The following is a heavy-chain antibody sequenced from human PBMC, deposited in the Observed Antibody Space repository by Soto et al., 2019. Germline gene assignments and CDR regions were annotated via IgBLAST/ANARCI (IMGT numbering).Heavy chain of an antibody. CDR1: GFTFSSYW. J-gene: IGHJ6*02. CDR3: ARVASPYYYYGLDV. V-gene: IGHV3-74*01. Sequence: GGSLRLSCAASGFTFSSYWMHWVRQAPGKGLVWVSRINSDGSSTSYADSVKGRSTISRDNAKNTLYLQMNSLRAEDTAVYYCARVASPYYYYGLDVWGQGTTVTVSS. CDR2: INSDGSST.